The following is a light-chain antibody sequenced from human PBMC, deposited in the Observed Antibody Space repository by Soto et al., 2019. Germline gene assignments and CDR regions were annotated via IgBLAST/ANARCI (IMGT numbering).Light chain of an antibody. Sequence: QSALTQPPSASGSPGQSVTISCTGTSSDVGGYNYVSWYQQHPGKAPKLMIYEVSKRPSGVPDRFSGSKSGHTASLTVSGLQAEDEADYYCSSYAGNNVVFGGGTKLTVL. CDR1: SSDVGGYNY. CDR2: EVS. J-gene: IGLJ2*01. CDR3: SSYAGNNVV. V-gene: IGLV2-8*01.